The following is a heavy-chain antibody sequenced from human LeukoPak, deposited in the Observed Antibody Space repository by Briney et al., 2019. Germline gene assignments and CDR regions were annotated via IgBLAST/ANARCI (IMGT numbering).Heavy chain of an antibody. CDR1: GFTFSSYA. J-gene: IGHJ6*03. CDR3: AKRGSYYEYYYYYYYMDV. CDR2: ISYDGSNK. V-gene: IGHV3-30-3*02. Sequence: GGSLRLSCAASGFTFSSYAMHWVCQAPGKGLEWVAVISYDGSNKYYADSVKGRFTISRDNSKNTLYLQMNSLRAEDTAVYYCAKRGSYYEYYYYYYYMDVWGKGTTVTVSS. D-gene: IGHD1-26*01.